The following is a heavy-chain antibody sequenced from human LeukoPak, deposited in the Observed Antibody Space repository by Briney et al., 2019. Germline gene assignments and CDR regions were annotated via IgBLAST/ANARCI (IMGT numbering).Heavy chain of an antibody. D-gene: IGHD6-13*01. V-gene: IGHV3-9*03. Sequence: GGSLRLSCAASGFTFDDYAMHWVRQAPGKGLEWVSGISWNSGSIGYADSVKGRFTISRDNAKNSLYLQMNSLRAEDMALYYCAKGGDRASWQQLPDYWGQGTLVTVSS. CDR2: ISWNSGSI. CDR1: GFTFDDYA. J-gene: IGHJ4*02. CDR3: AKGGDRASWQQLPDY.